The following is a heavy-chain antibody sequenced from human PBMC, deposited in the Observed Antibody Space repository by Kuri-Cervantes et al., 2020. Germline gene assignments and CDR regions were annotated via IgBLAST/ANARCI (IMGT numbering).Heavy chain of an antibody. CDR2: INHSGST. Sequence: ESLKISCTVSGGSISSYYWSWVRQPAGKGLEWIGEINHSGSTNYNPSLKSRVTISVDTSKNQFSLKLSSVTAADTAVYYCARGQDYWGQGTLVTVSS. CDR1: GGSISSYY. V-gene: IGHV4-34*01. J-gene: IGHJ4*02. CDR3: ARGQDY.